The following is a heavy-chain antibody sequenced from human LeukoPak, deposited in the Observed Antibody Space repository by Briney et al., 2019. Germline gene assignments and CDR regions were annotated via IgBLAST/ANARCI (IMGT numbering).Heavy chain of an antibody. CDR1: GGSISSSNW. V-gene: IGHV4-4*02. CDR3: ARSRITMIERGSHWFDP. CDR2: IYHSGST. Sequence: SETLSLTCAVSGGSISSSNWWSWVRQPPGKGLEWIGEIYHSGSTNYNPSLKSRVTISVDKSKNQFSLKLSSVTAADTAVYYCARSRITMIERGSHWFDPWGQGTLVTVSS. D-gene: IGHD3-22*01. J-gene: IGHJ5*02.